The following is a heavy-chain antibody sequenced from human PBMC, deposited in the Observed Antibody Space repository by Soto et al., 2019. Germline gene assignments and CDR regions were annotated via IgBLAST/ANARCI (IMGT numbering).Heavy chain of an antibody. D-gene: IGHD3-10*01. CDR2: INQSGTT. CDR1: GGSFREYY. Sequence: SETLSLTCAVNGGSFREYYWSWLRQPPGKGLEWIGEINQSGTTHYNPSLKRRINISIDTSKNQFSLNLTSVTAADTATYYCARDIITVIGGEIYYYFGMDVWGQGTTVTVSS. J-gene: IGHJ6*02. V-gene: IGHV4-34*01. CDR3: ARDIITVIGGEIYYYFGMDV.